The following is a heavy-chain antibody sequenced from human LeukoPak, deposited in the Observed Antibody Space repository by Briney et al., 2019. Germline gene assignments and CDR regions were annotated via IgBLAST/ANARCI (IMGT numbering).Heavy chain of an antibody. D-gene: IGHD5-12*01. CDR3: AGRGYSGYDLGY. J-gene: IGHJ4*02. V-gene: IGHV4-59*01. Sequence: SETLSLTCTVSGGSISSYYWSWIRQPPGKGLEWIGYIYYSGSTNYNPSLKSRVTISVDTSKNQFSLKLSSVTAADTAVYYCAGRGYSGYDLGYWGQGTLVTVSS. CDR2: IYYSGST. CDR1: GGSISSYY.